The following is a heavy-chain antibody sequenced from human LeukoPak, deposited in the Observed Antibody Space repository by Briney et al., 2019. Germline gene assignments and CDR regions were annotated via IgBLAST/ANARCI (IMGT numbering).Heavy chain of an antibody. CDR1: GFSFSHYA. J-gene: IGHJ4*02. V-gene: IGHV3-30-3*01. D-gene: IGHD1-26*01. CDR3: ARDFSTKYSQDY. CDR2: ISYDGSVK. Sequence: GGSLRLSCAASGFSFSHYALQWVRQAPGKGLEWLAFISYDGSVKYYADSVKGRFTVSRDDSKITLYLQMNSLRTEDTALYYCARDFSTKYSQDYWGQGTLLTVSS.